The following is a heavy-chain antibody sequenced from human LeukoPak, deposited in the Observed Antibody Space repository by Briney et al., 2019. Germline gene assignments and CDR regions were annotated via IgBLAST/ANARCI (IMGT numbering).Heavy chain of an antibody. D-gene: IGHD6-13*01. V-gene: IGHV1-18*01. CDR2: ISAYNGNT. CDR1: GYTFTSYG. J-gene: IGHJ5*02. CDR3: ARDYSSSLGSWSDP. Sequence: ASVKVSCKASGYTFTSYGIRWVRQAPGQGLEWMGWISAYNGNTNYAQKLQGRVTMTTDTSTSTAYMELRSLRSDDTAVYYCARDYSSSLGSWSDPWGQGTLVTVSS.